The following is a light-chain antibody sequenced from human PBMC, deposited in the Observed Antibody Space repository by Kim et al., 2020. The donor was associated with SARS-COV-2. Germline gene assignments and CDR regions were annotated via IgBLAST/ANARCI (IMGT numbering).Light chain of an antibody. J-gene: IGKJ2*01. CDR2: AAS. CDR1: QNINNF. Sequence: DIQMTQSPSSLSASVGDRVTITCRARQNINNFLNWYQQKPGKAPKLLIYAASNLQSGVPSRFSGSGSGTDFTLTISSLQPEDFATYFCQQSYGTPYTFGKGTKLEI. CDR3: QQSYGTPYT. V-gene: IGKV1-39*01.